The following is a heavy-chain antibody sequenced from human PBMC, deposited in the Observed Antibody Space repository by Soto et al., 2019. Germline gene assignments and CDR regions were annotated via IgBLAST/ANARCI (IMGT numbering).Heavy chain of an antibody. J-gene: IGHJ6*02. CDR3: AKDKWRVAVAGTGKYGMDV. CDR1: GFTFSSYG. V-gene: IGHV3-30*18. CDR2: ISYDGSNK. Sequence: GGSLRLSCAASGFTFSSYGMHWVRQAPGKGLEWVAVISYDGSNKYYADSVKGRFTISRDNSKNTLYLQMNSLRAEDTAVYYCAKDKWRVAVAGTGKYGMDVWGQGTTVTVSS. D-gene: IGHD6-19*01.